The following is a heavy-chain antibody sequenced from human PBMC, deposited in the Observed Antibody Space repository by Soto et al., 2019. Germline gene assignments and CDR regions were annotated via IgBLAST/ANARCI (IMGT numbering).Heavy chain of an antibody. CDR2: ISYDGSNK. D-gene: IGHD6-19*01. V-gene: IGHV3-30*03. Sequence: PGGSLRLSCAASGFTFSSYGMHWVRQAPGKGLEWVAVISYDGSNKYYADSVKGRFTISRDNSKNTLYLQMNSLRAEDTAVYYCAIYSSGWYPLDYWGQGTLVTVSS. CDR3: AIYSSGWYPLDY. CDR1: GFTFSSYG. J-gene: IGHJ4*02.